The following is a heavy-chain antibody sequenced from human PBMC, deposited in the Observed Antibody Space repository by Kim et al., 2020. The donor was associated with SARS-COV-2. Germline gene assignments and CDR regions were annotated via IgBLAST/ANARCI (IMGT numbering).Heavy chain of an antibody. J-gene: IGHJ6*02. CDR2: ISYDGSNK. D-gene: IGHD1-1*01. V-gene: IGHV3-30*04. Sequence: GGSLRLSCAASGFTFSSYAMHWVRQAPGKGLEWVAVISYDGSNKYYADSVKGRFTISRDNSKNTLYLQMNSLRAEDTAVYYCARARGGTYYYGMDVWGQGTTVTVSS. CDR1: GFTFSSYA. CDR3: ARARGGTYYYGMDV.